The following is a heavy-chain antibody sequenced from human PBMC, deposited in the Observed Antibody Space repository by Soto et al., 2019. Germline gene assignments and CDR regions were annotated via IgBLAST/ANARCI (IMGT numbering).Heavy chain of an antibody. CDR2: IWYDGSNK. CDR3: ARTLEYSSSSPY. V-gene: IGHV3-33*01. J-gene: IGHJ4*02. D-gene: IGHD6-6*01. Sequence: GGSLRLSCTASGFTFSSYGMHWVRQAPGKGLEWVAVIWYDGSNKYYADSVKGRFTISRDNSKNTLYLQMNSLRAEDTAVYYCARTLEYSSSSPYWGQGTLVTVSS. CDR1: GFTFSSYG.